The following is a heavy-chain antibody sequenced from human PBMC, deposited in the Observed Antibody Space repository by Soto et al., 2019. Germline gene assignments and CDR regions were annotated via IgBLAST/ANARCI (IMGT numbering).Heavy chain of an antibody. D-gene: IGHD3-10*01. J-gene: IGHJ4*02. Sequence: GGSLRLSCAASGFTVSSNYMSWVRQPPGKELEWVSVIYSGGSTYYADSVKGRFTISRHNSKNTLYLQMNSLRAEDTAVYYCARGPHVYGSGSYFLDYWGQGTLVTVSS. V-gene: IGHV3-53*04. CDR2: IYSGGST. CDR1: GFTVSSNY. CDR3: ARGPHVYGSGSYFLDY.